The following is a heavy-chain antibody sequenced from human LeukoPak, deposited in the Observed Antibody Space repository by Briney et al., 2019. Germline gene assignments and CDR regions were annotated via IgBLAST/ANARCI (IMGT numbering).Heavy chain of an antibody. Sequence: GASVKVSCKASGGTFSSYANSWVRQAPGQGLEWMGRIIPIFGTANYAQKFQGRVTITADKSTSTAYMELSSLRSEDTAVYYCARDGWGLSDGYNSDYWGQGTLVTVSS. D-gene: IGHD5-24*01. J-gene: IGHJ4*02. V-gene: IGHV1-69*06. CDR1: GGTFSSYA. CDR2: IIPIFGTA. CDR3: ARDGWGLSDGYNSDY.